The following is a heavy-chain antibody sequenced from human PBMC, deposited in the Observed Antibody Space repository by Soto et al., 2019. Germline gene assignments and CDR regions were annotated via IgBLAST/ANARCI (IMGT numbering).Heavy chain of an antibody. CDR3: ARVRVVPAASYFDY. CDR1: GGSISSGDYY. J-gene: IGHJ4*02. Sequence: QVQLHESGPGLVKPSQTLSLTCTVSGGSISSGDYYWSWIRQPPGKGLDWIGYIYYSGSTYYNPSLKSRVTISVETSKNQFSLKLTSVTAADTAVYYCARVRVVPAASYFDYWGQGTLVTVSS. V-gene: IGHV4-30-4*01. CDR2: IYYSGST. D-gene: IGHD2-2*01.